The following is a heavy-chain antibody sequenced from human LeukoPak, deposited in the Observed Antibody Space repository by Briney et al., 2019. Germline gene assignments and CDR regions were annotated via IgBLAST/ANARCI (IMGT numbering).Heavy chain of an antibody. CDR2: IDPSDSYT. Sequence: GESLRISCKGSGYSFTSYWISWVRQMPGQGLEWMGRIDPSDSYTNYSPSFQGHVTISADKSISTAYLQWSSLKASDTAMYYCARLNGYAPPTAPFDYWGQGTLVTVSS. D-gene: IGHD5-12*01. V-gene: IGHV5-10-1*01. CDR3: ARLNGYAPPTAPFDY. J-gene: IGHJ4*02. CDR1: GYSFTSYW.